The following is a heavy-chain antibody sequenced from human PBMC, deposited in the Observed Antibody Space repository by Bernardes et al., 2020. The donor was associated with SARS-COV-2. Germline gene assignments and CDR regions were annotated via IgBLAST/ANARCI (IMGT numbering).Heavy chain of an antibody. CDR3: VRSSGMDV. Sequence: GGSLRLSCARSGFDLSDYWMTWVRQAQGKGLEWVANIKRDGSQTYYGDSVKGRFTIARDNAKNLVFLQMNSLRAEDTAVFYCVRSSGMDVWGQGTMVTVSS. J-gene: IGHJ6*02. CDR2: IKRDGSQT. CDR1: GFDLSDYW. V-gene: IGHV3-7*03.